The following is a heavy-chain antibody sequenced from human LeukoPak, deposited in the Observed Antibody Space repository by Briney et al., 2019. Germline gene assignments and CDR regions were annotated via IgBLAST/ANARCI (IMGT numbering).Heavy chain of an antibody. V-gene: IGHV4-59*11. J-gene: IGHJ4*02. CDR2: IYYSEST. CDR1: GGSISSHY. CDR3: ARAPEMATLHFDY. Sequence: SETLSLTCTVSGGSISSHYWSWIRQPPGKGLEWIGYIYYSESTNYNPPLKSRVTISVDTCKNQFSLKLSSVTAADTAVYYCARAPEMATLHFDYWGQGTLVTISS. D-gene: IGHD5-24*01.